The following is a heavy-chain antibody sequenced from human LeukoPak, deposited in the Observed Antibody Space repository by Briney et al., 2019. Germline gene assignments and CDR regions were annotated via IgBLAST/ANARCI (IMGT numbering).Heavy chain of an antibody. CDR2: IIPILGIA. CDR3: VRAPTVYLAWFDP. D-gene: IGHD3-9*01. V-gene: IGHV1-69*04. J-gene: IGHJ5*02. Sequence: SVKVSCKASGGTFSSYAISWVRQAPGQGLEWMGRIIPILGIANYAQKFQGRVTITADKSTSTAYMELSSLRSEDTAVYYCVRAPTVYLAWFDPWGQGTLVTVSS. CDR1: GGTFSSYA.